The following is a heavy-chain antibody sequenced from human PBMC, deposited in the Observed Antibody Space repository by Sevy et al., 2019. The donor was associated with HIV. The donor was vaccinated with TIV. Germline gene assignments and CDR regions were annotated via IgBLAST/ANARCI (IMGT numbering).Heavy chain of an antibody. CDR2: ISSRGTYK. CDR3: AKIWAPFGGLIEWYDFDF. CDR1: GFTFSNYA. V-gene: IGHV3-30*14. Sequence: GGSLRLSCVASGFTFSNYAIHWVRQAPGKGLQWVASISSRGTYKYYADSMKGRLSISRDDSKNTLYLQMNSLRPEDTALYYCAKIWAPFGGLIEWYDFDFWGQGTMVTVSS. J-gene: IGHJ3*01. D-gene: IGHD3-16*02.